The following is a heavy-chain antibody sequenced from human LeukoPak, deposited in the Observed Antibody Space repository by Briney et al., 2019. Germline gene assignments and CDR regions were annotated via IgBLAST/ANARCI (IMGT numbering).Heavy chain of an antibody. Sequence: ASVKVSCKASGYTFTGHYMHWVRQAPGQGLEWMGWINPNSGGTNYAQKFQGRVTMTRDTSISTAYMELSRLRSDDTAVYYCARGTDYGGMVGLDYWGQGTLVTVSS. CDR2: INPNSGGT. V-gene: IGHV1-2*02. J-gene: IGHJ4*02. D-gene: IGHD4-23*01. CDR1: GYTFTGHY. CDR3: ARGTDYGGMVGLDY.